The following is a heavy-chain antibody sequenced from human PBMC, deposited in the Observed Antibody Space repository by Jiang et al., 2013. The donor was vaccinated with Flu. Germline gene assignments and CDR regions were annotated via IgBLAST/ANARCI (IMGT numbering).Heavy chain of an antibody. CDR1: GFSLSTSGVG. CDR2: IYWNDDK. Sequence: KPTQTLTLTCTFSGFSLSTSGVGVGWIRQPPGKALEWLALIYWNDDKRYSPSLKSRLTITKDTSKNQVVLTMTNMDPVDTATYYCGWSGGEYYDSSGYYYWGQGTLVTVSS. CDR3: GWSGGEYYDSSGYYY. D-gene: IGHD3-22*01. J-gene: IGHJ4*02. V-gene: IGHV2-5*01.